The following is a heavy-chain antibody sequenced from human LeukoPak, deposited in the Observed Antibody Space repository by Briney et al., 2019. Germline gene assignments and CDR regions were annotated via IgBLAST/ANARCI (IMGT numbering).Heavy chain of an antibody. V-gene: IGHV3-23*01. CDR2: ISGSGGST. CDR1: GFTYSSYA. CDR3: AKGGRFGGNSYFGY. Sequence: GGSLRLSCTASGFTYSSYAINWVRQAPGKGLEWVSGISGSGGSTFYADSVKGRFTISRDNSKNTVSLQMKNVRAEDTAVYYCAKGGRFGGNSYFGYWGQGTLVTVSS. D-gene: IGHD4-23*01. J-gene: IGHJ4*02.